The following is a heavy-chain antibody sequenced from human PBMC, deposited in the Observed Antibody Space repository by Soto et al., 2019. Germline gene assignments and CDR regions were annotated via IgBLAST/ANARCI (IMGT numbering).Heavy chain of an antibody. J-gene: IGHJ6*02. CDR3: AKEYGASELWFAYYYYYYGMDV. CDR1: GFTFSSYG. D-gene: IGHD5-18*01. V-gene: IGHV3-30*18. Sequence: VGSLRLSCAASGFTFSSYGMHWVRQAPGKGLEWVAVISYDGSNKYYADSVKGRFTISRDNSKNTLYLQMNSLRAEDTAVYYCAKEYGASELWFAYYYYYYGMDVWGQGTTVTVSS. CDR2: ISYDGSNK.